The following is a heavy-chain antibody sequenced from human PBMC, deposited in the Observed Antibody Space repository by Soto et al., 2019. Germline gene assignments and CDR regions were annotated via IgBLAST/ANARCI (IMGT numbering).Heavy chain of an antibody. CDR1: GGSINNHY. Sequence: SETLSLTCTVSGGSINNHYWSWIRQPPGKGLEWIGYIYYNGTTNYNPSLKSRVTMSVDTSKNQFSLNLTSLTAADTAVYYCARANWYSEYWGQGTLDTVSS. CDR2: IYYNGTT. V-gene: IGHV4-59*11. J-gene: IGHJ4*02. D-gene: IGHD7-27*01. CDR3: ARANWYSEY.